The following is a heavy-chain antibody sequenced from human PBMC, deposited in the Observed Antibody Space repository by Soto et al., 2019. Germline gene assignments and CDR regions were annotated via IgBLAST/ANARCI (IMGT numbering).Heavy chain of an antibody. CDR1: SGSISSDHW. J-gene: IGHJ6*03. Sequence: PSETLSLTCAVSSGSISSDHWWSWVRQAPGKGLEWIGEIYHSGSTNYNPSLKSRVTISVDKSKSRFSLNLTSVTAADTAVYYCASRRDIYFTTSSCLYYYYIDVRGKGATVTGSS. D-gene: IGHD2-2*01. CDR3: ASRRDIYFTTSSCLYYYYIDV. CDR2: IYHSGST. V-gene: IGHV4-4*02.